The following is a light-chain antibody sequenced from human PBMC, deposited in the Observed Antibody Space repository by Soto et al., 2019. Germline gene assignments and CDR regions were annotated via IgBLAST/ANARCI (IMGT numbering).Light chain of an antibody. CDR1: SSNIGADFD. CDR2: GNT. Sequence: QSVLTQPPSVSGAPGQRITISCTGSSSNIGADFDVYWYQQLPGAAPKLLIYGNTNRPSGVPDRFSGSKSGTSASLAITGLQAEDEAYYYCQPYDRSLTGVFGTGTKVTVL. CDR3: QPYDRSLTGV. J-gene: IGLJ1*01. V-gene: IGLV1-40*01.